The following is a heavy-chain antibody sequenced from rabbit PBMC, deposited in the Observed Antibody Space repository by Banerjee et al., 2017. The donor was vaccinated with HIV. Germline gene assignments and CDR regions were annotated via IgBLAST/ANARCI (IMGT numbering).Heavy chain of an antibody. J-gene: IGHJ4*01. CDR2: IYSNTDST. CDR3: AKSTYIDNAYFNL. Sequence: QSLEESGGDLVQPEGSLTLTCTASGIDFSNYYYMCWVRQAPGKGLDLIACIYSNTDSTWYASWVNGRFTISRSTSLNTVDLQMTSLTAADTATYFCAKSTYIDNAYFNLWGPGTLVTVS. D-gene: IGHD6-1*01. CDR1: GIDFSNYYY. V-gene: IGHV1S43*01.